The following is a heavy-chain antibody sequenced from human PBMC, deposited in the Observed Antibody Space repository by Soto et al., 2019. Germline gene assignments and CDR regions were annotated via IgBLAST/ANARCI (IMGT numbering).Heavy chain of an antibody. CDR1: GYTFTSYD. Sequence: QVQLVQSGAEVKKPGASVKVSCKASGYTFTSYDINWVRQATGQGLEWMGWMNPNSGNTGYAQKFQGRVTMTRNTSISTAYMELSSLRSEDTAVYYCARRSIAASRVLVAAAVKWFDPCGQGTLVTVSS. CDR3: ARRSIAASRVLVAAAVKWFDP. V-gene: IGHV1-8*01. D-gene: IGHD6-6*01. CDR2: MNPNSGNT. J-gene: IGHJ5*02.